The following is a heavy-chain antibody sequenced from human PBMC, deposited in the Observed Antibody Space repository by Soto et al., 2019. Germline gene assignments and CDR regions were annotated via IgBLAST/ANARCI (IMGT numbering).Heavy chain of an antibody. J-gene: IGHJ3*02. CDR3: ARDPSRAGTRAFDI. D-gene: IGHD6-19*01. Sequence: GSLRLSCAASGFTFSSYSMNWVRQAPGKGLEWVSYISSSSSTIYYADSVKGRFTISRDNAKNSLYLQMNSLRAEDTAVYYCARDPSRAGTRAFDIWGQGTMVTVSS. V-gene: IGHV3-48*01. CDR1: GFTFSSYS. CDR2: ISSSSSTI.